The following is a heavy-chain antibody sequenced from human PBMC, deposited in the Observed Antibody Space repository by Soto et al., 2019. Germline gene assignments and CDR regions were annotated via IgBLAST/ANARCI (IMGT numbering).Heavy chain of an antibody. J-gene: IGHJ5*02. Sequence: QVQLVESGGGVVQPGRSLRLSCAASGFTFSGFGMHWVRHTPGKGLEWLAVISYDGSHKLHADYVQGRFTISRDNSKNTLSLQMNSLRTEDTAVYYCAKDLGLDASASYPYHWGQGTLVSVSS. CDR3: AKDLGLDASASYPYH. CDR2: ISYDGSHK. CDR1: GFTFSGFG. D-gene: IGHD3-10*01. V-gene: IGHV3-30*18.